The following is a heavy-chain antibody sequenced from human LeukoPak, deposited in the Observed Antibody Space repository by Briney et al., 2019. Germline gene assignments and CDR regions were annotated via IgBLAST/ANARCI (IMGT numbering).Heavy chain of an antibody. CDR3: AREVYSIAAAV. J-gene: IGHJ4*02. CDR1: AGSSSSGDYY. Sequence: PSETLSLTCTVSAGSSSSGDYYWRWIRQPPGKGLEWFWYIYYSRSTYYNPSLKSRVTISADTSKNQFSLKLSSVTAADTAGYYCAREVYSIAAAVWGQGTLVTVSS. V-gene: IGHV4-30-4*08. D-gene: IGHD6-13*01. CDR2: IYYSRST.